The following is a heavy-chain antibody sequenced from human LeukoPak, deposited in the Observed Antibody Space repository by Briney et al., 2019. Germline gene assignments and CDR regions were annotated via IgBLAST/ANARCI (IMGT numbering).Heavy chain of an antibody. CDR3: ARDKIMAVAGHYYYYMDV. Sequence: SQTLSLTCTVSGGSISSGSYYWSWIRQPAGKGLEWIGYIYYSGSTNYNPSLKSRVTISVDTSKNQFSLKLSSVTAADTAVYYCARDKIMAVAGHYYYYMDVWGKGTTVTISS. CDR1: GGSISSGSYY. D-gene: IGHD6-19*01. J-gene: IGHJ6*03. V-gene: IGHV4-61*10. CDR2: IYYSGST.